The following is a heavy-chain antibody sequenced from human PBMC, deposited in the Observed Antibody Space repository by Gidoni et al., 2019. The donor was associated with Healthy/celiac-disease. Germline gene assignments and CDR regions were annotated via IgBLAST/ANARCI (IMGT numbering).Heavy chain of an antibody. Sequence: EVQLVESGGGLVQPGGSLRLSCAASGFTFSSYWMHWVRQAPGKGLVWVSRINSDGSSTSYADSVKGRFTISRDNAKNTLYLQMNSLRAEDTAVYYCARVPPPDYDILTGRYYYYGMDVWGQGTTVTVSS. CDR2: INSDGSST. J-gene: IGHJ6*02. V-gene: IGHV3-74*01. D-gene: IGHD3-9*01. CDR3: ARVPPPDYDILTGRYYYYGMDV. CDR1: GFTFSSYW.